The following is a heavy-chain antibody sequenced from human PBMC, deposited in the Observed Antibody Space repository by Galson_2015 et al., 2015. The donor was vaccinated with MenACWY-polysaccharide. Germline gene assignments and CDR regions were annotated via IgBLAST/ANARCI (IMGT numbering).Heavy chain of an antibody. V-gene: IGHV4-31*03. CDR1: GDSITSGPYF. Sequence: TLSLTCTVSGDSITSGPYFWSWIRQHPGEGLEWIASISYDGGTYYNPSLNSRVTISIDTPKNQFSLKLNSVTDADTAVYYCVRGGRAVSNINWFDPWGQGTLVTVSS. CDR3: VRGGRAVSNINWFDP. D-gene: IGHD3-16*01. CDR2: ISYDGGT. J-gene: IGHJ5*02.